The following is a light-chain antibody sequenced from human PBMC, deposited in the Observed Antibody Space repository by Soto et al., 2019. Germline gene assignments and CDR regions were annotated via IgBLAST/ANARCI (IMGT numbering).Light chain of an antibody. V-gene: IGLV2-14*01. CDR1: SSDVGGYNY. CDR3: CSYTSSSTYV. J-gene: IGLJ1*01. Sequence: QSALTQPASVSWSPGQSITISCTGTSSDVGGYNYVSWYQQHPGKAPKLMIYDVSNRPSGVSNRFSGSKSGNTASLTISGLQAEDEADYYCCSYTSSSTYVFGTGTKVTVL. CDR2: DVS.